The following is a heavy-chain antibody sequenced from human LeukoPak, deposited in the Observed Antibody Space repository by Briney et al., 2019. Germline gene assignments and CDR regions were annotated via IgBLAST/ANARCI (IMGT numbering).Heavy chain of an antibody. J-gene: IGHJ4*02. V-gene: IGHV4-39*01. CDR3: ARHVRFLEWLSSYYFDY. D-gene: IGHD3-3*01. CDR1: GGSISSSSYY. CDR2: IYYSGNT. Sequence: SETLSLTCTVSGGSISSSSYYWGWIRQPPGKGLEWIGSIYYSGNTYYNPSLKSRVTISVDTSKSQFSLRLTSVTAADTAVYYCARHVRFLEWLSSYYFDYWGQGTLVTVSS.